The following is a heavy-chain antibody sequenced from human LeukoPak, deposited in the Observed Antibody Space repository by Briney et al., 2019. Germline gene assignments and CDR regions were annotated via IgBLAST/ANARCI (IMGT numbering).Heavy chain of an antibody. CDR1: GDTFTSYG. CDR3: ARSRGRACSSTSCYGGNYYYYMDV. J-gene: IGHJ6*03. D-gene: IGHD2-2*01. Sequence: ASVKVSCKASGDTFTSYGISWGRQAPRQGREWRGWISADNGNTNYAQKLQGRGTMTTDTPTSTAYMELRSLRSDDTAVYYCARSRGRACSSTSCYGGNYYYYMDVWGKGTTVTVSS. CDR2: ISADNGNT. V-gene: IGHV1-18*01.